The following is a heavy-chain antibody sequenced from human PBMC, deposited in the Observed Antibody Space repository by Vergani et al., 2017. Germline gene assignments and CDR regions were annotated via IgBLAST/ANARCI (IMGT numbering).Heavy chain of an antibody. CDR3: ARVPHYDFWSGNQYFQH. D-gene: IGHD3-3*01. CDR1: GFTFSSYA. J-gene: IGHJ1*01. Sequence: QVQLVESGGGVVQPGRSLRLSCAASGFTFSSYAMHWVRQAPGKGLEWVAVISYDGSNKYYADSVKGRFTISRDNSKNTLYLQMNSLRAEDTAVYYCARVPHYDFWSGNQYFQHWGQGTLVTVSS. V-gene: IGHV3-30*04. CDR2: ISYDGSNK.